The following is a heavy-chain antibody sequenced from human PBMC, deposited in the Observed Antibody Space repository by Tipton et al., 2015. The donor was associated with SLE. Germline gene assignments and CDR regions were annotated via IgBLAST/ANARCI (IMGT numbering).Heavy chain of an antibody. CDR3: ARMGTTVTVDY. J-gene: IGHJ4*02. CDR2: IYYSGST. D-gene: IGHD4-17*01. Sequence: TLSLTCAVSGYSISSGYYWGWIRQPPGKGLEWIGSIYYSGSTNYNPSLKSRVTISVDTSKNQFSLKLSSVTAADTAVYYCARMGTTVTVDYWGQGTLVTVSS. CDR1: GYSISSGYY. V-gene: IGHV4-38-2*01.